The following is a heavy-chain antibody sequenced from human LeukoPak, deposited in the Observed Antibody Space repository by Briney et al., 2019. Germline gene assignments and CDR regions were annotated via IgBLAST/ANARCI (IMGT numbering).Heavy chain of an antibody. J-gene: IGHJ1*01. V-gene: IGHV3-30*04. CDR1: GFTFSSYA. CDR2: ISYDGSNK. Sequence: GGSLRLSCAASGFTFSSYAMHWVRQAPGKGLEWVAVISYDGSNKYYADSVKGRFTISRDNSKNTLYLQMNSLTAEDTAIYYCAKATGTLGNWGQGTLVTVSS. D-gene: IGHD1-1*01. CDR3: AKATGTLGN.